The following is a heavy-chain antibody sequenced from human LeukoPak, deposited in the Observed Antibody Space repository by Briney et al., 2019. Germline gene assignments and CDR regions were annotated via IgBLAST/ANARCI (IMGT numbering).Heavy chain of an antibody. V-gene: IGHV1-69*04. CDR3: ARGVVRNFDY. J-gene: IGHJ4*02. CDR1: GGTFSSYA. Sequence: ASVKVSCKASGGTFSSYAISWVRQAPGQGLEWMGRIIPILGIANYAQKFQSRVTITADKSTSTAYMELSSLRSEDTAVYYCARGVVRNFDYWGQGTLVTVSS. CDR2: IIPILGIA.